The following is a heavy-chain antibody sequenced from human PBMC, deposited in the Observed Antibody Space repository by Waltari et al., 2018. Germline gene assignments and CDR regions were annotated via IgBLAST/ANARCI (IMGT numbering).Heavy chain of an antibody. D-gene: IGHD4-4*01. Sequence: QVQLVQSGAEVKKPGASVKVSCKASGYTFTSYELNGVRQATGQGLEWMGWMNPNSGNTGYAQKFQGRVTITRNTSISTAYMELSSLRSEDTAVYYCARGRVRGRYFDLWGRGTLVTVSS. CDR1: GYTFTSYE. CDR2: MNPNSGNT. J-gene: IGHJ2*01. V-gene: IGHV1-8*03. CDR3: ARGRVRGRYFDL.